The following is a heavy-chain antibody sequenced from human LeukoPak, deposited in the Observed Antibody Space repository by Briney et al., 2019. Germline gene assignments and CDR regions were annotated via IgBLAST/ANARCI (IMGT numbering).Heavy chain of an antibody. CDR1: GGSISSSSYY. D-gene: IGHD6-19*01. CDR2: IYYSGST. V-gene: IGHV4-39*07. Sequence: SGTLSLTCTVSGGSISSSSYYWGWIRQPPGKGLEWIGSIYYSGSTYYNPSLKSRVTISVDTSKNQFSLKLSSVTAADTAVYYCARDHDCVSGWYFPYWGQGTLVTVSS. CDR3: ARDHDCVSGWYFPY. J-gene: IGHJ4*02.